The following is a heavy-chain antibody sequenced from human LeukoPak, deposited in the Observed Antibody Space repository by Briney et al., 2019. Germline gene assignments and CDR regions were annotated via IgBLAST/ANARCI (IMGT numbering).Heavy chain of an antibody. CDR2: IYPGDSDT. J-gene: IGHJ3*02. CDR3: ASPSSGWGSAFDI. CDR1: GSSFTSYW. Sequence: GEALKISCKGSGSSFTSYWIGWVRQMPGKGLEWMGIIYPGDSDTRYSPSFQGQVTISADKSISTAYLQWSSLKASDTAMYYCASPSSGWGSAFDIRGQGTMVTVSS. D-gene: IGHD6-19*01. V-gene: IGHV5-51*01.